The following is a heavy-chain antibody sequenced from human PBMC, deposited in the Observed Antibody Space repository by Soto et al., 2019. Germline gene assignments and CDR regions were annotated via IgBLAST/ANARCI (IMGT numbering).Heavy chain of an antibody. Sequence: QVQPVESGGGVVQPGTSLRLSCAASGFTSSSFVIHWVRQAPGKGLEWLAVISSDGNNQYYADSVKGRFTISRDNSKRTLYLQVNSLRAEDTAVYFCAKERGVLDAFDMWGQGTMVTVS. V-gene: IGHV3-30*18. D-gene: IGHD3-10*01. CDR1: GFTSSSFV. CDR3: AKERGVLDAFDM. J-gene: IGHJ3*02. CDR2: ISSDGNNQ.